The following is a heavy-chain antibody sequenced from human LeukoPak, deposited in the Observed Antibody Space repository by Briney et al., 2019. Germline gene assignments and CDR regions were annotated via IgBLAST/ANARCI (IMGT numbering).Heavy chain of an antibody. CDR3: AMFYFDY. CDR1: GFTFSTYS. J-gene: IGHJ4*02. V-gene: IGHV3-48*04. Sequence: PGGSLRLSCAASGFTFSTYSMSWVRQAPGKGLEWVSYISSGSTTIYYADSVKGRFTISRDNAKNSLFLQMNSLRAEDTAIYYCAMFYFDYWGQGTLVTVSS. CDR2: ISSGSTTI.